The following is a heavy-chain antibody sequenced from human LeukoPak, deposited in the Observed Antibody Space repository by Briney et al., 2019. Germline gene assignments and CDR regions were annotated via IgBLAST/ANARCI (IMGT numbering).Heavy chain of an antibody. V-gene: IGHV3-7*03. CDR1: GFTFSSYG. D-gene: IGHD3-3*01. CDR3: AKAIPQIFGVAMYYFDY. J-gene: IGHJ4*02. Sequence: SGGSLRLSCAASGFTFSSYGMHWVRQAPGKGLEWVANIKQDGSEKYYVDSVKGRFTISRVNSKNTLYLQMNSLRAEDTAVYYCAKAIPQIFGVAMYYFDYWGQGTLVTVSS. CDR2: IKQDGSEK.